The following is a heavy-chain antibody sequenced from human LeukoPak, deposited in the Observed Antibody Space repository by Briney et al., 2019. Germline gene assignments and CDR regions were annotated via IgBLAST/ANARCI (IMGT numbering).Heavy chain of an antibody. V-gene: IGHV4-59*12. CDR2: KSYSGST. CDR1: GVSISSYY. D-gene: IGHD6-13*01. J-gene: IGHJ4*02. Sequence: PSETLSLTCTVSGVSISSYYWSWIRQPPGKGLERIGYKSYSGSTNYNPSLKSRVTISVDTSKNQFSLKLSSVTAADTAVYYCARTRGSGLGQLVGSYYFDYWGQGTLVTVSS. CDR3: ARTRGSGLGQLVGSYYFDY.